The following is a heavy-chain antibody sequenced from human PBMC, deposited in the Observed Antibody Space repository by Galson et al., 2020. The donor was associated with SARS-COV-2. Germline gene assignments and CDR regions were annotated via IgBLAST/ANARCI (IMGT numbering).Heavy chain of an antibody. CDR2: VSHDGTNK. CDR1: GFAFSSYA. D-gene: IGHD4-17*01. CDR3: AKTAQTAVAWGHFDV. J-gene: IGHJ3*01. Sequence: TGGSLRLSCAASGFAFSSYAMHWVRQAPGKGLEWVAVVSHDGTNKDYADSVKGRFAISRDNSKSTLYLKVSSLTTEDTALYYCAKTAQTAVAWGHFDVWGQGTMVTVSS. V-gene: IGHV3-30*18.